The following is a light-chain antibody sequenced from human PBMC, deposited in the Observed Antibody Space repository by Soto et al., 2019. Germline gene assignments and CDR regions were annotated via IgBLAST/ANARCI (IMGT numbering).Light chain of an antibody. CDR2: KAS. V-gene: IGKV1-5*03. J-gene: IGKJ5*01. Sequence: DIQMTQSPSTLSASVGDRVTITCRASQSINSWLAWYQQKPGKAPKLLIYKASSLESGVPSRFSGSGSGTEFTLTITSLQPDDFATYHCQQYHAYSWTFGQGTRLEIK. CDR1: QSINSW. CDR3: QQYHAYSWT.